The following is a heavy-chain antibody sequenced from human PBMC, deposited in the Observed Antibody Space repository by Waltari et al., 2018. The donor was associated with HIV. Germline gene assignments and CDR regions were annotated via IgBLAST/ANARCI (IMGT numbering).Heavy chain of an antibody. CDR3: VKEYQYSHSWYSYYGMDV. J-gene: IGHJ6*02. CDR1: GFTFSNLG. CDR2: ISGSGGST. Sequence: EVQVLESGGALVQPGGSLRLSCAASGFTFSNLGMSWVRQAPGKGLEWVSTISGSGGSTYYADSVKGRFTVSRDNSKNTLYLQMNSLRAEDTAVYFCVKEYQYSHSWYSYYGMDVWGQGTTVTVSS. D-gene: IGHD6-13*01. V-gene: IGHV3-23*01.